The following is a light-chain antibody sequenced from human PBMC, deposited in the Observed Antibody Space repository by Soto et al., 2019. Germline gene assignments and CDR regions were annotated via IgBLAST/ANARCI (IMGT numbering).Light chain of an antibody. CDR2: KAS. Sequence: DIQMTQSPSTLSASVGDRVTITCRASQSISNWLAWSQHKPGQAPKPLIYKASNLESGVPSRFSGSGSGTEFTLTISSLQPDDFATYYCQQYNSYPWTFGQGTKVEIK. V-gene: IGKV1-5*03. J-gene: IGKJ1*01. CDR1: QSISNW. CDR3: QQYNSYPWT.